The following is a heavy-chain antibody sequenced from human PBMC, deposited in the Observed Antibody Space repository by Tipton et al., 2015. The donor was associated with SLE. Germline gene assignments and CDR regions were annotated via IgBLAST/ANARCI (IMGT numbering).Heavy chain of an antibody. J-gene: IGHJ6*04. V-gene: IGHV4-31*03. Sequence: TLPLTCTVSGGSISSGGYYWTWIRQLPGKGLEWIGYIYYSGNTYYNPSLGSRLTISVDTSKDQFSLRLTSVTAADTAVYYCARATDWNLSPDVWGKGTTVTVSS. CDR1: GGSISSGGYY. CDR2: IYYSGNT. D-gene: IGHD1-7*01. CDR3: ARATDWNLSPDV.